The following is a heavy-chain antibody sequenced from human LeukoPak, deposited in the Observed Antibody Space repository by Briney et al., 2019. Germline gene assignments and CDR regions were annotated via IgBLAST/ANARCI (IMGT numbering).Heavy chain of an antibody. Sequence: PGGSLRLSCTGSGFIFSRYAVSWVRQAPGKGLEWVSAISKNTVDTYYADSAKGRLTISRDSSKNTVYLQMNSLRAEDTAVYYCVRDMEPLRYFDTWGQGTLVTVSS. CDR1: GFIFSRYA. J-gene: IGHJ4*02. CDR3: VRDMEPLRYFDT. V-gene: IGHV3-23*01. D-gene: IGHD3-9*01. CDR2: ISKNTVDT.